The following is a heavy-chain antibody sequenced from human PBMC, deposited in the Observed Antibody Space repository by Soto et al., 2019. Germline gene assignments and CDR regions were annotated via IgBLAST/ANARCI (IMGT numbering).Heavy chain of an antibody. CDR1: GYSFISHY. Sequence: QVQLVQSGAEVTRPGASVKLSCKASGYSFISHYIHWVRQARGHGLEWMGFINPSGGSATLAQKFQGRVTMTRDTSTSTVYMELTILRSEDAAVYYCARDYLSSKLSLSYFDFWGQGTLVTVSS. CDR2: INPSGGSA. V-gene: IGHV1-46*01. CDR3: ARDYLSSKLSLSYFDF. D-gene: IGHD2-2*01. J-gene: IGHJ4*02.